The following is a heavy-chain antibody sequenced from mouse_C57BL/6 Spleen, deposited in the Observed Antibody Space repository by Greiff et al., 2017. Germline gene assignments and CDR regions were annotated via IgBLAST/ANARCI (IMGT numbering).Heavy chain of an antibody. D-gene: IGHD2-5*01. CDR1: GYSFTDYN. V-gene: IGHV1-39*01. J-gene: IGHJ2*01. Sequence: VHVKQSGPELVKPGASVKISCKASGYSFTDYNMNWVKQSNGKSLEWIGVINPNYGTTSYNQKFKGKATLTVDQSSSTSYMQLNSLTSEDSAVYYCARCDYSNFYFDYWGQGTTLTVSS. CDR3: ARCDYSNFYFDY. CDR2: INPNYGTT.